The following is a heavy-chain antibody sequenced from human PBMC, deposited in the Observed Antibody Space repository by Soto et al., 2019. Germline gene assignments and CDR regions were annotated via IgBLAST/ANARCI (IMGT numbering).Heavy chain of an antibody. CDR2: IIPIFGTA. CDR1: GGTFSSYV. Sequence: SVKVSCKASGGTFSSYVISWVRQAPGQGLEWMGGIIPIFGTANYAQKFQGRVTITADESTSTAYMELSSLRSEDTAVYYCARGRSKYCSSTGCYGNYYYYGMDVWGQGTTVTVSS. V-gene: IGHV1-69*13. D-gene: IGHD2-2*01. J-gene: IGHJ6*02. CDR3: ARGRSKYCSSTGCYGNYYYYGMDV.